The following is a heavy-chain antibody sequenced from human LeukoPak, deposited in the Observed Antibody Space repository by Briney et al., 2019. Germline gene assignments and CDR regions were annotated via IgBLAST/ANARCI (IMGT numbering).Heavy chain of an antibody. CDR3: ARGKTGDS. J-gene: IGHJ4*02. CDR2: TSGSDGTT. Sequence: GGSLRLSCAASGFTFSSYAMSWVRQAPGKGLEWVSATSGSDGTTYYADSVKGRFTISRDNSKDTLYLQMDSLRAEDTAVYYCARGKTGDSWGQGTLVTVSS. D-gene: IGHD7-27*01. CDR1: GFTFSSYA. V-gene: IGHV3-23*01.